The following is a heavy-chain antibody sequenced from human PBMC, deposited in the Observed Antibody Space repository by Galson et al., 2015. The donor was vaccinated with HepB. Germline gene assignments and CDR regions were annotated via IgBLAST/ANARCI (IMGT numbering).Heavy chain of an antibody. CDR1: GGTFSSYA. CDR3: ARDHEAESSSWSGPSFDY. V-gene: IGHV1-69*13. CDR2: IIPIFGTA. Sequence: SVKVSCKASGGTFSSYAISWVRQAPGQGLEWMGGIIPIFGTANYAQKFQGRVTITADESTSTAYMELSSLRSEDTAVYYCARDHEAESSSWSGPSFDYWGQGTLVTVSS. J-gene: IGHJ4*02. D-gene: IGHD6-13*01.